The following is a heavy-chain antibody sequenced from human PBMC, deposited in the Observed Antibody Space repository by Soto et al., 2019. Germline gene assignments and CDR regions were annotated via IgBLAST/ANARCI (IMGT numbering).Heavy chain of an antibody. CDR1: GFTFSSYG. D-gene: IGHD6-19*01. Sequence: GGSLRLSCAASGFTFSSYGMHWVRQAPGEGLEWVAVIWYDGSNKYYADSVKGRFTISRDNSKNTLYLQMNSLRAEDTAVYYCARDRYIAVAPSFIYWGQGTLVTVSS. V-gene: IGHV3-33*01. CDR3: ARDRYIAVAPSFIY. J-gene: IGHJ4*02. CDR2: IWYDGSNK.